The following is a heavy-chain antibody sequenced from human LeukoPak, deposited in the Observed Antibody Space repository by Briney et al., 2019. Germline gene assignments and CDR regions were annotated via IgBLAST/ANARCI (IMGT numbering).Heavy chain of an antibody. CDR2: ISASGGNT. V-gene: IGHV3-23*01. D-gene: IGHD4-17*01. CDR3: VKGGLYESTDYDLDY. J-gene: IGHJ1*01. Sequence: PGGSLRLSCAASGFTFSNSAMNWVRQAPGKGLEWVSSISASGGNTYYADSVKGRFTISRDNSKNTLYLQMNSLRAEDTAVYFCVKGGLYESTDYDLDYWGRDTRDTVSS. CDR1: GFTFSNSA.